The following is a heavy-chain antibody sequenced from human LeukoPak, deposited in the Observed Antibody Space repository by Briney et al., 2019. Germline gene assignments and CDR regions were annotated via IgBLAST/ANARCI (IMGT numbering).Heavy chain of an antibody. Sequence: PSETLSLTCTVSGGSISSSSYYWGWIRQPPGKGLEWIGSIYYSGSTYYNPSLKSRVTISVDTSKNQFSLKLSSVTAADTAVYYCARGLTSLVAYYYYMDVWGKGTTVTVSS. CDR2: IYYSGST. CDR1: GGSISSSSYY. V-gene: IGHV4-39*07. CDR3: ARGLTSLVAYYYYMDV. D-gene: IGHD4/OR15-4a*01. J-gene: IGHJ6*03.